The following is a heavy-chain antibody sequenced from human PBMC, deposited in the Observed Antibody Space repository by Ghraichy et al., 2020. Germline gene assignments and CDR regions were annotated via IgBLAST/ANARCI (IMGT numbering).Heavy chain of an antibody. CDR1: GFTFSSYS. J-gene: IGHJ3*02. Sequence: GESLNISCAASGFTFSSYSMNWVRQAPGKGLEWISYICGNSDTMTYADSVMGRFTISRDNAKNSLYLQINSLKDEDTAVYHCVRDRDYAFDMWGQGTMVIVSS. V-gene: IGHV3-48*02. CDR3: VRDRDYAFDM. CDR2: ICGNSDTM. D-gene: IGHD3/OR15-3a*01.